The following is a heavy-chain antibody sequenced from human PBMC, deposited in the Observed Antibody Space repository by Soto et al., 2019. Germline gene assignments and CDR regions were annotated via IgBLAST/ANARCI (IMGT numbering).Heavy chain of an antibody. V-gene: IGHV4-4*02. Sequence: QMQLQESGPGLVKPSGTLSLTCAVSGGSISGSNWWSWVRHPSGRGLWWIGEIYHSGSINYNPSHQRRVTIPVHEPKNQFSLQLNCVAAADTAAYYCASRYCYDGSGYYQYYFDYWGQGTLVTVSS. D-gene: IGHD3-22*01. CDR1: GGSISGSNW. CDR3: ASRYCYDGSGYYQYYFDY. CDR2: IYHSGSI. J-gene: IGHJ4*02.